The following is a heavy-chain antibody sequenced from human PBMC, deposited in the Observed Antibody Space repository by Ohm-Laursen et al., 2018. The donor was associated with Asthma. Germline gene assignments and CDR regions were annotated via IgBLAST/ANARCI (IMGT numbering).Heavy chain of an antibody. V-gene: IGHV4-61*01. J-gene: IGHJ4*02. D-gene: IGHD6-13*01. CDR3: ARVARYSSSWYSFDY. Sequence: TLSLTCTVSGGAVSSYSFYWTWVRQPPGKGLEWIGYIYYSGSTNYNPSLKSRVTISVDTSKNQFSLKLSSVTAADTAVYYCARVARYSSSWYSFDYWGQGTLVTVSS. CDR2: IYYSGST. CDR1: GGAVSSYSFY.